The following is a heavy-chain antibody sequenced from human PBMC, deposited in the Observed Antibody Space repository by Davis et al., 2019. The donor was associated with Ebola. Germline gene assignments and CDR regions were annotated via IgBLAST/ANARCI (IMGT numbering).Heavy chain of an antibody. J-gene: IGHJ4*02. D-gene: IGHD4-17*01. V-gene: IGHV3-48*01. Sequence: PGGSLRLSCAASGFTFNTYSMNWVRQAPGKGLEWVSYISSGSSTIYYADSVKGRFTISRDNSKNTLYLQMNSLRAEDTAVYYCAKEPGDYYFDYWGQGTLVTVSS. CDR3: AKEPGDYYFDY. CDR2: ISSGSSTI. CDR1: GFTFNTYS.